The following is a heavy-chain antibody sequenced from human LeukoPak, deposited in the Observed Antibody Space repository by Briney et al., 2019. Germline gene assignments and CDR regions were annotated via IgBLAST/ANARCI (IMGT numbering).Heavy chain of an antibody. CDR2: INHSGST. J-gene: IGHJ4*02. V-gene: IGHV4-34*01. CDR1: GGSFSGYY. Sequence: PSETLSLTCAVYGGSFSGYYWSWIRQPPGKGLEWIGEINHSGSTNYNPSLKSRVTISVDTSKNQFSLKLSSVTAADTAVYYCARGSYNPAGGSGCLDYWGQGTLVTVSS. D-gene: IGHD3-16*01. CDR3: ARGSYNPAGGSGCLDY.